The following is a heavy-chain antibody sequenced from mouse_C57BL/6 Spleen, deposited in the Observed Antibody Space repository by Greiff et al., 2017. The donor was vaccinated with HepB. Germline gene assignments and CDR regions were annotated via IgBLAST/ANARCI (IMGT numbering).Heavy chain of an antibody. CDR3: ATTVGAPNWYVDV. CDR1: GYAFSSYW. J-gene: IGHJ1*03. CDR2: IYPGDGDT. V-gene: IGHV1-80*01. D-gene: IGHD1-1*01. Sequence: VQLQQSGAELVKPGASVKISCKASGYAFSSYWMNWVKQRPGKGLEWIGQIYPGDGDTNYNGKFKGKATLTADKSSSTAYMQLSSLTSEDSAVYFCATTVGAPNWYVDVWGTGTTVTVSS.